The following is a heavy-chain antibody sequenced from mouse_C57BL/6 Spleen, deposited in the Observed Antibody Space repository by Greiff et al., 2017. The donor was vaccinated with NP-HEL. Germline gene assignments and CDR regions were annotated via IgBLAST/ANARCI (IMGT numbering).Heavy chain of an antibody. CDR3: ARSPYYGSSYGWYFDV. V-gene: IGHV1-82*01. J-gene: IGHJ1*03. Sequence: VKLVESGPELVKPGASVKISCKASGYAFSSSWMNWVKQRPGKGLEWIGRIYPGDGDTNYNGKFKGKATLTADKSSSTAYMQLSSLTSEDSAVYFCARSPYYGSSYGWYFDVWGTGTTVTVSS. CDR1: GYAFSSSW. D-gene: IGHD1-1*01. CDR2: IYPGDGDT.